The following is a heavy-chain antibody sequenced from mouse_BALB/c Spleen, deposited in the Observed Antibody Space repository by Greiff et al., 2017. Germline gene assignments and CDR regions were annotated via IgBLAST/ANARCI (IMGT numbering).Heavy chain of an antibody. J-gene: IGHJ3*01. V-gene: IGHV1-14*01. D-gene: IGHD1-2*01. CDR1: GYTFTSYV. CDR3: ARSGGEFITTPWFAY. Sequence: EVKLQESGPELVKPGASVKMSCKASGYTFTSYVMHWVKQKPGQGLEWIGYINPYNDGTKYNEKFKGKATLTSDKSSSTAYMELSSLTSEDSAVYYCARSGGEFITTPWFAYWGQGTLVTVSA. CDR2: INPYNDGT.